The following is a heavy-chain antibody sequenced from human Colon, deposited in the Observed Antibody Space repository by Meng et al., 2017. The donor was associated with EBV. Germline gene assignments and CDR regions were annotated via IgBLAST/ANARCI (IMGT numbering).Heavy chain of an antibody. CDR2: IDHRGNT. Sequence: APLHEWGGGLFNPSRPLSRTCAVYGGSFRDYYWTWIRHPPGKGLEWFGEIDHRGNTKYNPSLKSRVTISLDTSKKQFSLKVSSVTAADSAVYYCARRGPSGNFSPWSQGALVTVSS. J-gene: IGHJ5*02. CDR3: ARRGPSGNFSP. CDR1: GGSFRDYY. V-gene: IGHV4-34*01. D-gene: IGHD3-10*01.